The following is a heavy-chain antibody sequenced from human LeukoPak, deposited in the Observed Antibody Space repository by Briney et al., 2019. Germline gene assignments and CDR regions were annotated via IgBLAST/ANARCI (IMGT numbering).Heavy chain of an antibody. CDR2: ISWNSGSI. J-gene: IGHJ4*02. CDR3: ARDLRQWLD. CDR1: GFTFDDYA. D-gene: IGHD6-19*01. V-gene: IGHV3-9*01. Sequence: PGGSLRLSCAASGFTFDDYAMHWVRQAPGKGLEWVSGISWNSGSIGYADSVKGRFTISRDNAKNSLYLQMNSLRAEDTAVYYCARDLRQWLDWGQGTLVTVSS.